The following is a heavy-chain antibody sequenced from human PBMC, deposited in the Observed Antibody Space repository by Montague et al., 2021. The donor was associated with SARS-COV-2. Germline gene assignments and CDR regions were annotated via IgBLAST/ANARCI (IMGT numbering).Heavy chain of an antibody. CDR3: ARDIAVAGLFDY. CDR2: ISISGST. V-gene: IGHV4-61*02. CDR1: GGSISSGSYY. J-gene: IGHJ4*02. Sequence: TLSLTCTVSGGSISSGSYYWSWIRQPAGKGLEWIGRISISGSTNYNPSLKSRVTISVDTPKNQFSLKLSSVTAADTAVYYCARDIAVAGLFDYWGQGTLVTVSS. D-gene: IGHD6-19*01.